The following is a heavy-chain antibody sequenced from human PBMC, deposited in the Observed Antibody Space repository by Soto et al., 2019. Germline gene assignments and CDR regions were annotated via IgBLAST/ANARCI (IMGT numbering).Heavy chain of an antibody. V-gene: IGHV4-59*01. Sequence: SETLSLTCTVSGGSISSYYWSWIRQPPGKGLEWIGYIYYSGSTNYNPSLKSRVTISVDTSKNQFSLKLSSVTAADTAVYYCARSIGGYDLYYFDYWGQGTLVTSPQ. CDR1: GGSISSYY. D-gene: IGHD5-12*01. CDR2: IYYSGST. J-gene: IGHJ4*02. CDR3: ARSIGGYDLYYFDY.